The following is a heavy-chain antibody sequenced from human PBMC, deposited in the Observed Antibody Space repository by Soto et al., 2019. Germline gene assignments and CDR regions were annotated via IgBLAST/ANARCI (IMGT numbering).Heavy chain of an antibody. CDR3: ARGLTGTTAAPPNWFDP. J-gene: IGHJ5*02. CDR2: INHSGST. CDR1: GGSFSGYY. D-gene: IGHD1-20*01. Sequence: QVQLQQWGAGLLKPSETLSLTCAVYGGSFSGYYWSWIRQPPGKGLEWIGEINHSGSTNYNPYLKRRVTISVDTSKNQFSLKLRSVTAADTAVYYCARGLTGTTAAPPNWFDPWGQGTLVIVSS. V-gene: IGHV4-34*01.